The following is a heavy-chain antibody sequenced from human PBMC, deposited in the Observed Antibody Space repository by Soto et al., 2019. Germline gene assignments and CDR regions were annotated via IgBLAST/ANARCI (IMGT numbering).Heavy chain of an antibody. CDR3: ARTKCSGGSCYSWSLDY. J-gene: IGHJ4*02. D-gene: IGHD2-15*01. V-gene: IGHV4-31*03. CDR2: RYYSEST. Sequence: SETLSLTCTVSGGSITTGGYYWSWIRQLPGKGLEWIGHRYYSESTYYNPSLKSRVSISLDTSKNQFSLKLSFVTAADTAMYYCARTKCSGGSCYSWSLDYWGRGTPVTVPS. CDR1: GGSITTGGYY.